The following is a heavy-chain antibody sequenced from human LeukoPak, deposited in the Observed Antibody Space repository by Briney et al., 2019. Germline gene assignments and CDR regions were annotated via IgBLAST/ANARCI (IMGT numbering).Heavy chain of an antibody. V-gene: IGHV1-2*02. CDR2: IYPNSGDT. CDR3: ARDRHWNQGNFDY. J-gene: IGHJ4*02. Sequence: GASVKVSCKASGYTITGYYIHWVRQAPGQGLEWMGWIYPNSGDTNYAQKFQGRVTMTRDTSINTAFMELSRLRSDDTAVYYCARDRHWNQGNFDYWGQGTLVTVSS. CDR1: GYTITGYY. D-gene: IGHD1-1*01.